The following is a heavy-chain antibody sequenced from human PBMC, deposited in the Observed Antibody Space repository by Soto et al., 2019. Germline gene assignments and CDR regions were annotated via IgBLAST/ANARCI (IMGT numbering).Heavy chain of an antibody. J-gene: IGHJ3*02. CDR3: ARGILDYYDSSGYQNAFDI. CDR2: IYYSGST. Sequence: ASETLSLTCTVSGGSISSYYWSWIRQPPGKGLEWIGYIYYSGSTNYNPSLKSRVTISVDTSKNQFSLKLSSVTAADTAVYYCARGILDYYDSSGYQNAFDIWGQGTMVTVSS. D-gene: IGHD3-22*01. CDR1: GGSISSYY. V-gene: IGHV4-59*01.